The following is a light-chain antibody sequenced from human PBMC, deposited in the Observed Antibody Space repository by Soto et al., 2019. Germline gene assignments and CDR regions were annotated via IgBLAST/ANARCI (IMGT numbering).Light chain of an antibody. J-gene: IGKJ1*01. CDR1: QSVSRSY. V-gene: IGKV3-20*01. CDR2: GAS. Sequence: ENVLTQSPGTLSLSPGERATLSFRASQSVSRSYLAWYQQKPGQAPRPLIYGASSRATGIPDRFSGSGSGTDFTLTISRLEPEDFAVYYCQQYGSSPGTFGQGTKVEIK. CDR3: QQYGSSPGT.